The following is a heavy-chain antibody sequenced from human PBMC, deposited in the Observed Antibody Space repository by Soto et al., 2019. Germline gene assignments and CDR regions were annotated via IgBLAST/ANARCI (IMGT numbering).Heavy chain of an antibody. Sequence: GGSLRLSCAASGFTFSSYGMHWVRQAPGKGLEWVAVIWYDGSNKYYADSVKGRFTISRDNSKNTLYLQMNSLRAEDTAVYYCARDSPLEWLRAGLDYWGQGTLVTVSS. J-gene: IGHJ4*02. V-gene: IGHV3-33*01. CDR1: GFTFSSYG. CDR2: IWYDGSNK. D-gene: IGHD3-3*01. CDR3: ARDSPLEWLRAGLDY.